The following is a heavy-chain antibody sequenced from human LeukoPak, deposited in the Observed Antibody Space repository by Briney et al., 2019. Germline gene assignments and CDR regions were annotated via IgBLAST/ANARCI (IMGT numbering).Heavy chain of an antibody. CDR1: GFIYSSHW. CDR3: ARGPVMGYYCCYMDV. D-gene: IGHD2-8*01. Sequence: PGGSLRLSCAASGFIYSSHWMSWVSQAPGKGLEGVPNIQQHGSEKYYVDSLKVGFTNSRDNGKNSLYLQMNSLRAEDTAVYYCARGPVMGYYCCYMDVWGKGTTVTVSS. J-gene: IGHJ6*03. CDR2: IQQHGSEK. V-gene: IGHV3-7*01.